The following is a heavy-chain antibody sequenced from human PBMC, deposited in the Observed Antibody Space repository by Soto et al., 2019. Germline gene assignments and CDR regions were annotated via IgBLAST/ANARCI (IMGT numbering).Heavy chain of an antibody. CDR2: INQSGGT. J-gene: IGHJ5*02. V-gene: IGHV4-34*01. CDR1: GGSFSGYY. Sequence: QVQLKQWGAGLLKPSETLSLTCAVYGGSFSGYYWSWIRQPPGTGLEWIGEINQSGGTNYNPSLKSRVTILVDTSKNQVSLKLSSVTAADTAVYYCARTGLTSNGVFWFDPWGQGTLVTVSS. CDR3: ARTGLTSNGVFWFDP. D-gene: IGHD3-10*01.